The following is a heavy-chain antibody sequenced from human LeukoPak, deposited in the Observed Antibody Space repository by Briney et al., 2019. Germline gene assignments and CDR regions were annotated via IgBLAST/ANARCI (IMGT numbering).Heavy chain of an antibody. CDR3: AEWNWADAFDI. J-gene: IGHJ3*02. CDR1: DFNVSSNY. V-gene: IGHV3-30*02. CDR2: IRYDGSNK. D-gene: IGHD1-7*01. Sequence: GGSLRLSCAASDFNVSSNYISWVRQAPGKGLEWVAFIRYDGSNKYYADSVKGRFTISRDNSKNTLYLQMNSLRAEDTAVYYCAEWNWADAFDIWGQGTMVTVSS.